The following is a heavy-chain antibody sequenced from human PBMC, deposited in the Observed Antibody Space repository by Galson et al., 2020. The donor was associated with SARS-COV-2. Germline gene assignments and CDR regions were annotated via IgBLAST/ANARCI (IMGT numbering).Heavy chain of an antibody. D-gene: IGHD3-10*01. V-gene: IGHV3-11*01. J-gene: IGHJ6*02. CDR2: ISSSGNTI. Sequence: GGSLRLSCAASGFTFSDYYMSWIRQAPGKGLEWVSYISSSGNTIYYADSVKGRFTISRDNAKNSLYLQMNSLRAEDTAVYYCASTITMVRGVISSPWGMDVWGQGTTVTVSS. CDR3: ASTITMVRGVISSPWGMDV. CDR1: GFTFSDYY.